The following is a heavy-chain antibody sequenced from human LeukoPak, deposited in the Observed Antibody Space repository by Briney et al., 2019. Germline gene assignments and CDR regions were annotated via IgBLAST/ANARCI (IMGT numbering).Heavy chain of an antibody. CDR1: GFSLSTSGVG. J-gene: IGHJ5*02. Sequence: SGPTLVKPTQTLTLTCTFSGFSLSTSGVGVSWIRQPPGKALEWLALIYWDDDKRYSPSLKSRLTITKDTSKNQVVLTMTNMDPVDTATYYCAHRRGYGDGPNWFDPWGQGTLVTVSS. V-gene: IGHV2-5*02. CDR2: IYWDDDK. D-gene: IGHD4-17*01. CDR3: AHRRGYGDGPNWFDP.